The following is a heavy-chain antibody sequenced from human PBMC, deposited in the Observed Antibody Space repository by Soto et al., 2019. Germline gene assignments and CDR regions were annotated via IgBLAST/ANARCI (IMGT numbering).Heavy chain of an antibody. CDR1: GDTFANFG. CDR2: IATYNNNK. Sequence: HLVQSGPEVKRPGASITVSCKTSGDTFANFGLSWVRQAPGQGLEWMGWIATYNNNKIYAKKFQGRLTLTTDTSTSTAYMELDSLVYDGTAVYYCARVVRGVVNWFDPWGQGTLVTVSS. J-gene: IGHJ5*02. CDR3: ARVVRGVVNWFDP. D-gene: IGHD3-10*01. V-gene: IGHV1-18*01.